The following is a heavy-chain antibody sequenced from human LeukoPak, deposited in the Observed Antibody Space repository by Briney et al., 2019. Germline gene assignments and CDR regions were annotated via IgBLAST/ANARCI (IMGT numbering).Heavy chain of an antibody. Sequence: SETLSLTCTVSGGSISSGGYYWSWIRQHPGKGLEWIGYIYHSGSTYYNPSLKSRVTISVDTSKNQFSLKLSSATAADTAVYYCARVSGGIVVVPAENWFDPWGQGTLVTVSS. CDR2: IYHSGST. CDR3: ARVSGGIVVVPAENWFDP. J-gene: IGHJ5*02. V-gene: IGHV4-31*03. D-gene: IGHD2-2*01. CDR1: GGSISSGGYY.